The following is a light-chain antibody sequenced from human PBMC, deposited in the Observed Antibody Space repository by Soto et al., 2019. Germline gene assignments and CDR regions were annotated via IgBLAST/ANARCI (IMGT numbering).Light chain of an antibody. CDR3: QQYDSSPSSFT. Sequence: EIVLTQSPGTPSLSPGERATLSCRASQSVSGSSLAWYQQKPGQAPRLLIYGASSRATGIPDRFSGSGSGTDFTLTINRLEPEDFAVYYCQQYDSSPSSFTFGPGTKVDIK. CDR2: GAS. CDR1: QSVSGSS. V-gene: IGKV3-20*01. J-gene: IGKJ3*01.